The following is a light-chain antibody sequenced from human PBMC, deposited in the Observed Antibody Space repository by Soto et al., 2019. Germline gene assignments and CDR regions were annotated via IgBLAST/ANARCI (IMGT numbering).Light chain of an antibody. CDR3: SSYTSSSTLV. J-gene: IGLJ3*02. CDR1: SSDVGGYNY. Sequence: QSALTQPASVSGSPGQSITISCTGTSSDVGGYNYVSWYQQHPDKAPKLMIYEVSNRPSGVSNRFSVSKSGNTASLTISGLQAEDEADYYCSSYTSSSTLVFGGGTKLTVL. CDR2: EVS. V-gene: IGLV2-14*01.